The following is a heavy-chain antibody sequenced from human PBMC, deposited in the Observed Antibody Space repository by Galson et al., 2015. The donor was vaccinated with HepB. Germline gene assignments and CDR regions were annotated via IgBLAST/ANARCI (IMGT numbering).Heavy chain of an antibody. CDR1: GFSFSDYW. V-gene: IGHV3-74*01. CDR3: AREMAVGKRYYYVMDI. J-gene: IGHJ6*02. D-gene: IGHD5-24*01. CDR2: IKSDGTDT. Sequence: SLRLSCAVSGFSFSDYWMHWVRLVPGKGLVWVSRIKSDGTDTSYADSVKGRFTISRGNAQNALYLQMNGLRVEDSALYYCAREMAVGKRYYYVMDIWGQGTTVTVSS.